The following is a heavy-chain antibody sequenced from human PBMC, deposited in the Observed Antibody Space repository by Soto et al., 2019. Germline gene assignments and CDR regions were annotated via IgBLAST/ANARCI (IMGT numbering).Heavy chain of an antibody. D-gene: IGHD2-21*02. CDR3: ARDGGDCGYRLAYYYYIGMDV. V-gene: IGHV1-3*04. CDR2: INIGSGNT. J-gene: IGHJ6*02. CDR1: GYGFSSYA. Sequence: ASVKVSCKASGYGFSSYAMHWVRQAPGQRLEWMGWINIGSGNTEYSQNFQDRITITRDTSASTVYMELSSLRYEDTAVYYCARDGGDCGYRLAYYYYIGMDVWGQGTTVTVSS.